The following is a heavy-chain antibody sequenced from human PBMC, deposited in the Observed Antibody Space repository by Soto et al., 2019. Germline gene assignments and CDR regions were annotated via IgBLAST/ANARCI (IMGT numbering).Heavy chain of an antibody. Sequence: EVQVVESGGGLVQPGGSLRLSCAASGFTVSTNYMSWVRQAPGKGLEWVSVIYIGDTTYYADSVKDRFIISRDNSKNTVYLQMNSLRVEDTAVYYCARELGALSDYWGQGTLVSVSS. V-gene: IGHV3-66*01. CDR3: ARELGALSDY. CDR2: IYIGDTT. CDR1: GFTVSTNY. D-gene: IGHD3-3*02. J-gene: IGHJ4*02.